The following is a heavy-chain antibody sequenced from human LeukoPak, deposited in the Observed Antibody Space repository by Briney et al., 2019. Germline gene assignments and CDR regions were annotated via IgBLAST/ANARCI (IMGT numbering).Heavy chain of an antibody. J-gene: IGHJ4*02. CDR1: GFTFSSYE. D-gene: IGHD6-6*01. Sequence: AGGSLRLSCAASGFTFSSYEINWVRQAPGKGLEWIAYISSSGSTIYYADSVKGRFTISRDNAKNSLYLQMNSLSAEDTAVYYCARGGVAARPSGYWGQGTLVTVSS. V-gene: IGHV3-48*03. CDR3: ARGGVAARPSGY. CDR2: ISSSGSTI.